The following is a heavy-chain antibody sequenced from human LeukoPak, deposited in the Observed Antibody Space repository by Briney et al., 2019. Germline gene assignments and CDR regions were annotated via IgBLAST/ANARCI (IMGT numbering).Heavy chain of an antibody. Sequence: SETLSLTCTVSGASISSYSWSWIRQPPGKGLEWIGYVYYIGSTHYNPSLKSRVTISVDTSKNQFSLKLSSVTAADTAVYYCAREGAERYFDLRGRGTLVTVSS. V-gene: IGHV4-59*01. D-gene: IGHD4/OR15-4a*01. CDR3: AREGAERYFDL. CDR1: GASISSYS. J-gene: IGHJ2*01. CDR2: VYYIGST.